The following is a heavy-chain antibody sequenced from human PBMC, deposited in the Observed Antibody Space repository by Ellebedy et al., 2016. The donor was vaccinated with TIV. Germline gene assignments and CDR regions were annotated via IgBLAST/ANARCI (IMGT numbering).Heavy chain of an antibody. CDR3: ARAPGGSYFSLDY. CDR1: GFTSSSYE. D-gene: IGHD1-26*01. CDR2: ITSSGRGI. J-gene: IGHJ4*02. Sequence: PGGSLRLSCAASGFTSSSYEMNWVCQAPGKGLEWVSYITSSGRGINYADTVKGRFTISRDNAKNSLYVQMNSLRAEDTAIYYCARAPGGSYFSLDYWGQGTLVTVSS. V-gene: IGHV3-48*03.